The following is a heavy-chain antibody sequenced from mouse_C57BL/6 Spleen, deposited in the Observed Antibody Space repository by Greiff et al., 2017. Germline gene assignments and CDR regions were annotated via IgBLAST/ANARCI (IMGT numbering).Heavy chain of an antibody. V-gene: IGHV1-18*01. Sequence: EVQLQQSGPELVKPGASVKIPCKASGYTFTDYNMDWVKQSHGKSLEWIGDINPNNGGTIYNQKFKGKATLTVDKSSSTAYMQLRSLTSEDTAVYYCARRPLYCDYSWFAYWGQGTLVTVSA. CDR3: ARRPLYCDYSWFAY. CDR2: INPNNGGT. CDR1: GYTFTDYN. D-gene: IGHD2-4*01. J-gene: IGHJ3*01.